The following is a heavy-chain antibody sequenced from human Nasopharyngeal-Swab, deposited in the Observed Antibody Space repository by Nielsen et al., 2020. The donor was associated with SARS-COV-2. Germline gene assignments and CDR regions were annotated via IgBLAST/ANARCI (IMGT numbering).Heavy chain of an antibody. V-gene: IGHV3-9*01. Sequence: SLKISCAASGFTFDDYAMHWGRQAPGKGLEWVSGISWNSGSIGYADSVKGRFTISRDNAKNSLYLQMNSLRAEDTALYYCAKDMSYSSGWFYGMDVWGQGTTVTVSS. CDR3: AKDMSYSSGWFYGMDV. CDR1: GFTFDDYA. D-gene: IGHD6-19*01. CDR2: ISWNSGSI. J-gene: IGHJ6*02.